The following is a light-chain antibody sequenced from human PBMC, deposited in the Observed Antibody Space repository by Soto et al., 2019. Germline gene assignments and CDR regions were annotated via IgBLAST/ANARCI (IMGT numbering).Light chain of an antibody. V-gene: IGLV2-23*01. J-gene: IGLJ1*01. CDR2: EGT. CDR3: FSYAGSTYV. CDR1: SSDVGSYNF. Sequence: QSLLTQPPSASGTPGQRVTISCSGSSSDVGSYNFVSWYQQYPGKVPKLMIYEGTKRPSGVSNRFSGSKSGNTASLTISGLQAEDEADYYCFSYAGSTYVFGTGTKVTVL.